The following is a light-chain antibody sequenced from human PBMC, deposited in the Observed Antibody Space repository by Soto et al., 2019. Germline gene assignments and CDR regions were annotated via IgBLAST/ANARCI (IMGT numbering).Light chain of an antibody. CDR2: GAS. J-gene: IGKJ2*01. Sequence: EIVLTQSPGTLSLSPGERATLSCRGSQSVSSSYLAWYQQKPGQAPRLLIYGASSRATGIPDRFSGSGSGTDFTLTISRPEPEDFAVYYCQQYGSSPPYTFGQGTKLEIK. CDR3: QQYGSSPPYT. V-gene: IGKV3-20*01. CDR1: QSVSSSY.